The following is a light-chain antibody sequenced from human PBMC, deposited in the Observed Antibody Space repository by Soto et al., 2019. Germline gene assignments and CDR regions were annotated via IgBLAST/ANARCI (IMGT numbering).Light chain of an antibody. J-gene: IGKJ4*01. CDR1: QGIRND. Sequence: DVHVTQSPSSLSASVGDRVTITCRASQGIRNDLGWYQQKPGKAPKRLIYATSSLQSGVPSRFSGSGSGTDFTLTISSLQPEDFAPYYCLQPTSYPLPFGGGTKVAIK. CDR3: LQPTSYPLP. V-gene: IGKV1-17*01. CDR2: ATS.